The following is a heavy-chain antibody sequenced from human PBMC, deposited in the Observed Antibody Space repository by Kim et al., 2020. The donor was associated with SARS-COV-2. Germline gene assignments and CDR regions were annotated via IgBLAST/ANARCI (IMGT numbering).Heavy chain of an antibody. CDR3: ARVRRLKLIARDNIVHDLFDV. CDR1: GYTFTMYG. CDR2: INTDTQKP. Sequence: ASVKVSCKASGYTFTMYGIHWVRQAPGQGLEWLGLINTDTQKPKYAQEFTGRFVFSLDTSVTTAYLQITNLKPEDTAVYYCARVRRLKLIARDNIVHDLFDVWGQGTLVSVSS. D-gene: IGHD2-15*01. V-gene: IGHV7-4-1*02. J-gene: IGHJ3*01.